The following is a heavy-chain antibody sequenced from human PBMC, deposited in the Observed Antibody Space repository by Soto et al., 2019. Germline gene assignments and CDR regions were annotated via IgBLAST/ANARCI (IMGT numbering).Heavy chain of an antibody. J-gene: IGHJ3*02. Sequence: LCGGSISSGGYYWSWIRQHPGKGLEWIGYIYYSGSTYYNPSLKSRVTISVDTSKNQFSLKLSSVTAADTAVYYCARLLVYDNCRAFDNWGQGTMVTVSS. V-gene: IGHV4-31*02. CDR1: GGSISSGGYY. CDR3: ARLLVYDNCRAFDN. D-gene: IGHD1-1*01. CDR2: IYYSGST.